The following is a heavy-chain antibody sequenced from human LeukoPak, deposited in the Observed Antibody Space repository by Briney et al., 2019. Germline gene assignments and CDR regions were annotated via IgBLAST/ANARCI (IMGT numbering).Heavy chain of an antibody. V-gene: IGHV4-59*01. CDR1: GGSISSYY. Sequence: SETLSLTCTVSGGSISSYYWSWIRQPPGKGLEWIGYIYYSGSTNYNPSLKSRVTISVDTSKNQFSLKLSSVTAADTAVYYCARVAVVVPAAVDSYMDVWGKGTTVTVSS. CDR2: IYYSGST. D-gene: IGHD2-2*01. CDR3: ARVAVVVPAAVDSYMDV. J-gene: IGHJ6*03.